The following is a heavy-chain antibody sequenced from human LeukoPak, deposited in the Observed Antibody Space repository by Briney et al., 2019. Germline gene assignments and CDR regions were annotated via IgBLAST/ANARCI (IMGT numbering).Heavy chain of an antibody. D-gene: IGHD3-16*01. V-gene: IGHV3-30*02. Sequence: GGSLRLSCAASGFTFSSYGMHWVRQAPGKGPEWVAFIRYDGSNKYYADSVKGRFTISRDNSKNTLYLQMNSLRAEDTAVYYCAKDKIWGEDYFDYWGQGTLVTVSS. CDR2: IRYDGSNK. CDR3: AKDKIWGEDYFDY. CDR1: GFTFSSYG. J-gene: IGHJ4*02.